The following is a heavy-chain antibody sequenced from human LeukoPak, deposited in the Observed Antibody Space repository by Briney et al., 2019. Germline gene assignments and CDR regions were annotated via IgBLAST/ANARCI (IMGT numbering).Heavy chain of an antibody. V-gene: IGHV4-59*08. CDR3: AVPMSGYCSGGSCHGFDP. CDR1: GGSISSYY. J-gene: IGHJ5*02. D-gene: IGHD2-15*01. Sequence: SETLSLTCTVSGGSISSYYWSWIRQPPGKGLEWIGYIYYSGSTNYNPSLKSRVTISVDTSKNQFSLKLSSVTAADTAVYYCAVPMSGYCSGGSCHGFDPWGQGTLVTVSS. CDR2: IYYSGST.